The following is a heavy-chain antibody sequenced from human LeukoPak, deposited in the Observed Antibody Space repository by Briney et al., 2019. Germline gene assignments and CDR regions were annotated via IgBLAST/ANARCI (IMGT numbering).Heavy chain of an antibody. CDR2: INPNSGGT. CDR3: AREAVAGTSFDY. V-gene: IGHV1-2*02. Sequence: GASVKVSCKASGYTFTGYYMHWERQAPGQGLEWMGWINPNSGGTNYAQKFQGRVTMTRDTSISTAYMELSRLRSDDTAVYYCAREAVAGTSFDYWGQGTLVTVSS. CDR1: GYTFTGYY. J-gene: IGHJ4*02. D-gene: IGHD6-19*01.